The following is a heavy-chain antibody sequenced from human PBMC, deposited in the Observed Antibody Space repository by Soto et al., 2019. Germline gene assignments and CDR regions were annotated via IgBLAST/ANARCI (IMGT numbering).Heavy chain of an antibody. CDR3: ARDRDDYGSGNYYNRIDF. J-gene: IGHJ4*02. V-gene: IGHV1-69*01. CDR2: IIPLFGTP. Sequence: QVQLVQSGAEVKKPGSSVKVSCKASGGIFSTYAISWLRQAPGQGLEWMGGIIPLFGTPNYAQRFQGRVTITVDEPTSTAHMELSRLRSEATAVYYCARDRDDYGSGNYYNRIDFWGQGTLVTVSS. D-gene: IGHD3-10*01. CDR1: GGIFSTYA.